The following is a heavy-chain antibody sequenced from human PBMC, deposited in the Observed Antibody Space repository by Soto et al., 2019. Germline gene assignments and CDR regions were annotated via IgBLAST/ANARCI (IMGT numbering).Heavy chain of an antibody. V-gene: IGHV3-48*03. CDR3: ARIRRTFDLYGLDV. CDR1: GFTFSSYE. Sequence: GWSLRLSCVASGFTFSSYEMTLVRQAPGKGLEWVSYIGKSGRSVYNADSVKGRFTISRDDARNTVLLQMNSLRVEDTAVYYCARIRRTFDLYGLDVWGKGTKVTVSS. J-gene: IGHJ6*04. CDR2: IGKSGRSV.